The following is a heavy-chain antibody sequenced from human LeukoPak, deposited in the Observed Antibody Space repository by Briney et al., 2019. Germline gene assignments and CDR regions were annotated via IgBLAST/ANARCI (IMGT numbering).Heavy chain of an antibody. CDR2: ISSSSYTI. CDR1: RFTFSDYS. J-gene: IGHJ4*02. Sequence: TGGSLRLSCAASRFTFSDYSMTWVRQAPGKGLEWVSYISSSSYTIYYADSVKGRFTISRDNAKNSLYLQMNSLRAEDTAVYYCAREHYYDSSGFYRDFDCWGQGTLVTVSS. V-gene: IGHV3-48*04. D-gene: IGHD3-22*01. CDR3: AREHYYDSSGFYRDFDC.